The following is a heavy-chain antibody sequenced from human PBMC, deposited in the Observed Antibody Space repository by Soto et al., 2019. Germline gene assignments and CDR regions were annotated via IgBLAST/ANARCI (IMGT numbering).Heavy chain of an antibody. CDR1: GXSVSNDNYY. V-gene: IGHV4-61*01. J-gene: IGHJ4*02. Sequence: XTPSLTCAVSGXSVSNDNYYWSWIRQPPGKGLEWIWYIYYSGTTNYNSYLKSRLSLSVDMSKNQFSLKLAHVTAADTAVYFCARSQRGRTAFTFDYWGQGALVTVSP. D-gene: IGHD3-16*01. CDR2: IYYSGTT. CDR3: ARSQRGRTAFTFDY.